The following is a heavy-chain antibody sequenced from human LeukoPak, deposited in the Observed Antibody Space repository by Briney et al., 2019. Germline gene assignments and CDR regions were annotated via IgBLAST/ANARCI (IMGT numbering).Heavy chain of an antibody. Sequence: PGGSLRLSCAASGFTFSSYAMSWVRQAPGKGLEWVSAISGSGGSTYYADSVKGRFTIPRDNSKNTLYLQMNSLRAEDTAVYYCAKDLESETPSGYFDYWGQGTLVTVSS. CDR3: AKDLESETPSGYFDY. J-gene: IGHJ4*02. CDR2: ISGSGGST. CDR1: GFTFSSYA. D-gene: IGHD3-10*01. V-gene: IGHV3-23*01.